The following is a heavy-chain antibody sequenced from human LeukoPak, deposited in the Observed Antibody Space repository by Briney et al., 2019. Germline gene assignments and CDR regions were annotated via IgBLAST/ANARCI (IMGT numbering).Heavy chain of an antibody. Sequence: GGSLRLSCAASGFTFSSYGMHWVRQAPGKGLEWVAVISYDGSNKYYADSVKGRFTISRDNSKNTLYLQMNSLRAEDTAVYYCAKDRSGPPSGWFDPWGQGTLVTVSS. CDR1: GFTFSSYG. CDR2: ISYDGSNK. V-gene: IGHV3-30*18. J-gene: IGHJ5*02. D-gene: IGHD1-26*01. CDR3: AKDRSGPPSGWFDP.